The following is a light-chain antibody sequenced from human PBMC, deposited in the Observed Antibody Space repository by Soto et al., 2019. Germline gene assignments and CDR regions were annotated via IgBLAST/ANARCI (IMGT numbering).Light chain of an antibody. CDR3: QQRSNWPMYT. J-gene: IGKJ2*01. CDR2: DAS. Sequence: EIVLTQSPVTLSLSPGERATLSCRASQSVSNYLAWYQQKPGQAPRLLIYDASNRATGIPARFSGSGSGTDFTLTISSLEPEDFAVYYCQQRSNWPMYTFGQGTNLEIK. V-gene: IGKV3-11*01. CDR1: QSVSNY.